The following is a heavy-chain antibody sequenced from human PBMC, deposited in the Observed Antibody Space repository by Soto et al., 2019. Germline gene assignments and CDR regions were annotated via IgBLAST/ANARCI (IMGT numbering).Heavy chain of an antibody. CDR3: ARDRISGWFFDY. V-gene: IGHV1-18*01. J-gene: IGHJ4*02. Sequence: ASVKVSCKASGYTFTSYAISWVRQAPGQGLEWMGRVSAYNGNTNYAQKLQGRVTMTTDTSTSTAYMELRSLRSDDKDVKYSARDRISGWFFDYWGQGPLVPVSS. CDR2: VSAYNGNT. CDR1: GYTFTSYA. D-gene: IGHD6-19*01.